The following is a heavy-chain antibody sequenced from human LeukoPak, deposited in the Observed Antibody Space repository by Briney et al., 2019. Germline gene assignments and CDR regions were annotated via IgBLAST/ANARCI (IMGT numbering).Heavy chain of an antibody. J-gene: IGHJ4*02. Sequence: GGSLRLSCVASGFPFSSYWMTWVRQAPGKGLEWVANIKQDGSKKSYVDSVKGRFTISRDNAKNSLYLQMNSLRAEDTAIYSCKRVGYIDEGIDYWGQGTLVTVSS. V-gene: IGHV3-7*04. D-gene: IGHD5-24*01. CDR3: KRVGYIDEGIDY. CDR2: IKQDGSKK. CDR1: GFPFSSYW.